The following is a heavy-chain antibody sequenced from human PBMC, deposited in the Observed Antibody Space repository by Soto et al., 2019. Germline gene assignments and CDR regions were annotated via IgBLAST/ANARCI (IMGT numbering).Heavy chain of an antibody. CDR3: ARDLPPDSSSWYFYYGMDV. CDR2: ISGSGGST. Sequence: GGSLRLSCAASGFTFSSYAMSWVRQAPGKGLEWVSAISGSGGSTYYADSVKGRFTISRDNSKNTLYLQMNSLRAEDTALYYCARDLPPDSSSWYFYYGMDVWGQGTTVTVSS. V-gene: IGHV3-23*01. J-gene: IGHJ6*02. CDR1: GFTFSSYA. D-gene: IGHD6-13*01.